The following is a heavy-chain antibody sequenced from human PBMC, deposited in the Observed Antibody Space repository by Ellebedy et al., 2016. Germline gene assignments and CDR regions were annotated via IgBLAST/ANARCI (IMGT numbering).Heavy chain of an antibody. CDR3: VYCSSTSRGYFQH. Sequence: GGSLRLXCAASGFTFSSYGMHWVRQAPGKGLEWVAVISYDGSKKYYADSVKGRFTISRDNAKNSLYLQMNSLRAEDTAVYYCVYCSSTSRGYFQHWGQGTLVTVSS. J-gene: IGHJ1*01. CDR1: GFTFSSYG. V-gene: IGHV3-30*03. D-gene: IGHD2-2*01. CDR2: ISYDGSKK.